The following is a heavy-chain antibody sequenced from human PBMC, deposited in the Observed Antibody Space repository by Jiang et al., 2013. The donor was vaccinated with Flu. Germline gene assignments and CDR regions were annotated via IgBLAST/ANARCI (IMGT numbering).Heavy chain of an antibody. Sequence: KPTQTLTLTCTFSGFSLSTSGMRVSWIRQPPGKALEWLARIDWDDDKFYSTSLKTRLTISKDTSKNQVVLTMTNMDPVDTATYYCARSLAVAGDEPYWYFDLWGRGTLVTVSS. CDR2: IDWDDDK. CDR3: ARSLAVAGDEPYWYFDL. J-gene: IGHJ2*01. D-gene: IGHD6-19*01. V-gene: IGHV2-70*04. CDR1: GFSLSTSGMR.